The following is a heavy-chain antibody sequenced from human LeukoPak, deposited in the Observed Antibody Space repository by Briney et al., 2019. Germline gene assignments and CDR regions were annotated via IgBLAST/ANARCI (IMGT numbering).Heavy chain of an antibody. CDR1: GGSISSSGYY. V-gene: IGHV4-39*01. D-gene: IGHD6-13*01. CDR2: IYYSGST. Sequence: PSETLSLTCTVSGGSISSSGYYWGWIRQPPGKGLEWIGSIYYSGSTNYNPSLKSRVTISVDTSKNQFSLKLSSVTAADTAVYYCARLDSSSWYHYYYYGMDVWGQGTTVTVSS. CDR3: ARLDSSSWYHYYYYGMDV. J-gene: IGHJ6*02.